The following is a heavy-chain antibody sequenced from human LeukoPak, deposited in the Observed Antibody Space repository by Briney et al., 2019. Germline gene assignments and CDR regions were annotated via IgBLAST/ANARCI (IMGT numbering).Heavy chain of an antibody. CDR1: GYSISSGYY. CDR3: ARGVGYGATIRFDY. CDR2: IYHSGST. D-gene: IGHD5-12*01. Sequence: SETLSLTCTVSGYSISSGYYWGWIRQPPGKGLEWIGSIYHSGSTYYNPSLKSRVTISVDKSKNQFSLKLSSVTAADTAVYYCARGVGYGATIRFDYWGQGTLVTVSS. V-gene: IGHV4-38-2*02. J-gene: IGHJ4*02.